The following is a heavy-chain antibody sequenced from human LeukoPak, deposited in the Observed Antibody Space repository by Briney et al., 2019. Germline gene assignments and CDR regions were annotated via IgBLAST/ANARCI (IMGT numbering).Heavy chain of an antibody. CDR2: ISYDGSNK. Sequence: PGRSLRLSCAASGFTFSSYAMHWVRQAPGKGLEWVAVISYDGSNKYYADSVKGRFTISRDNSKNTLYLQMNSLRAEDTAVYYCARDPGYGDSAFDYWGQGTLVTVSS. CDR1: GFTFSSYA. V-gene: IGHV3-30-3*01. J-gene: IGHJ4*02. D-gene: IGHD4-17*01. CDR3: ARDPGYGDSAFDY.